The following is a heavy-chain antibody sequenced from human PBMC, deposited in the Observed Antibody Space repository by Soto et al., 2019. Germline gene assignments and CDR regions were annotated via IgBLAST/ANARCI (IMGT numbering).Heavy chain of an antibody. D-gene: IGHD3-22*01. CDR2: IYYSGST. CDR3: ARRGYYDSSGYYFDY. J-gene: IGHJ4*02. Sequence: SETLSLTCTVSGGSISSSSYYWGWIRQPPGKGLEWIGSIYYSGSTYYNPSLKSRVTISVDTSKNQFSLKLSSVTAADTAVYYCARRGYYDSSGYYFDYWGQGTLVTVSS. V-gene: IGHV4-39*01. CDR1: GGSISSSSYY.